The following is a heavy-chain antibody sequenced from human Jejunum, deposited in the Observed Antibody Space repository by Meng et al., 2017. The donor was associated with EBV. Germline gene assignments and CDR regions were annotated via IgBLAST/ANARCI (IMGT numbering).Heavy chain of an antibody. J-gene: IGHJ4*02. CDR2: IYWDDDK. CDR3: AHSPMRTSSSGYPRGFDY. D-gene: IGHD5-12*01. V-gene: IGHV2-5*02. Sequence: ITLKGLLPTHVNPPHTLTLTCTFSGFSLTTSGVGVGWIRQPPGKAPEWLALIYWDDDKRYSPSLKSRLTITKDTSKNQVVLTMTNMDPVDTGTYFCAHSPMRTSSSGYPRGFDYWGQGTLVTVSS. CDR1: GFSLTTSGVG.